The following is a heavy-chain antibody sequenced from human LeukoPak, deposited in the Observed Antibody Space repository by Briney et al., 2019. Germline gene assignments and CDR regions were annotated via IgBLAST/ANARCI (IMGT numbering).Heavy chain of an antibody. V-gene: IGHV4-39*01. J-gene: IGHJ4*02. Sequence: PSETLSLTCSPVSGGSISSSTYYWGWIRQPPGKGLEWIGSIYYSGITYYNPSLKSRVTISVDTSKNQFSLKLSSVTAADTAVYYCAGRMYSSSWYYFDYWGQGTLVTVSS. D-gene: IGHD6-13*01. CDR2: IYYSGIT. CDR3: AGRMYSSSWYYFDY. CDR1: GGSISSSTYY.